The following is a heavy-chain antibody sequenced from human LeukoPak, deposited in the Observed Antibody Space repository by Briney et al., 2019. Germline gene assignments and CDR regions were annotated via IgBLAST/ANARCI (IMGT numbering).Heavy chain of an antibody. D-gene: IGHD4-17*01. CDR3: AREVDDYGDYVVDY. J-gene: IGHJ4*02. CDR2: INHSGST. V-gene: IGHV4-34*01. Sequence: SETLSLTCAVYGGSFSGYYWSWIRQPPGKGLEWIGEINHSGSTNYNPSLKSRVTISVDTSKNQFSLKLSSVTAADTAVYYCAREVDDYGDYVVDYWGQGTLVTVSS. CDR1: GGSFSGYY.